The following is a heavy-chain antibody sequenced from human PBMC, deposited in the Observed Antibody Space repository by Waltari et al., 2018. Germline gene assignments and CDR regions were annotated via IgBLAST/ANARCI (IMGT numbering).Heavy chain of an antibody. CDR1: AFTITNYY. CDR3: ATGLEDSDSASRPFDV. V-gene: IGHV1-69-2*01. J-gene: IGHJ3*01. Sequence: VLLLQSGAAVKKPGTTVKISCKVSAFTITNYYIHWVQQAPGKGLHWMGLVVPEDGEPIYSENFQGRVTMTADTSTDTVYMQLSSLTSDDTAIYYCATGLEDSDSASRPFDVWGQGTMVTVS. D-gene: IGHD1-26*01. CDR2: VVPEDGEP.